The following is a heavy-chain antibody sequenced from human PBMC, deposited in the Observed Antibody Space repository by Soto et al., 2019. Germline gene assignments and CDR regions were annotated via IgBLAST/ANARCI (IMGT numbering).Heavy chain of an antibody. CDR2: IYYRGIT. CDR1: GGSISSGDYY. J-gene: IGHJ4*02. V-gene: IGHV4-30-4*01. D-gene: IGHD5-18*01. CDR3: ASNSYGYTFHDY. Sequence: QVQLQESGPGLVKPSQTLSLTCTVSGGSISSGDYYWRWIRQPPGKGLEWIGYIYYRGITYYNPSRRRRVTITVDTSKNQFSLKLSSVTAADTAGYYCASNSYGYTFHDYWGQGTLVTVSS.